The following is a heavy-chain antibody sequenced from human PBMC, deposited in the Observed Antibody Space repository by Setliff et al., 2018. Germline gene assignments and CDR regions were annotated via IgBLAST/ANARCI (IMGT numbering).Heavy chain of an antibody. Sequence: GGSLRLSCAAPGFAFSSSAMSWVRQAPGKGLEWVSGIARGSRVTYYADSVKGRFTISRDSSKNTLYLQMNSLRAEDTAVYYCAKAKPRVAGGQNCDGDCLFYFDYWGQGALVTVSS. D-gene: IGHD2-21*02. CDR1: GFAFSSSA. J-gene: IGHJ4*02. V-gene: IGHV3-23*01. CDR3: AKAKPRVAGGQNCDGDCLFYFDY. CDR2: IARGSRVT.